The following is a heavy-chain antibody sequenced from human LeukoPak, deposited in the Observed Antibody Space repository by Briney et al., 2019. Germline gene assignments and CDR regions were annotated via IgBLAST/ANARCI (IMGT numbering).Heavy chain of an antibody. D-gene: IGHD3-22*01. CDR3: AKFDSSGYYYEGSEQLGY. CDR1: GASVSSNSYH. J-gene: IGHJ4*02. CDR2: ISGSGGST. Sequence: ETLSLTCTVSGASVSSNSYHWSWIRQAPGKGLEWVAAISGSGGSTYYADSVKGRFTISRDNSKNTLYLQMNSLRAEDTAVYYCAKFDSSGYYYEGSEQLGYWGQGTLVTVSS. V-gene: IGHV3-23*01.